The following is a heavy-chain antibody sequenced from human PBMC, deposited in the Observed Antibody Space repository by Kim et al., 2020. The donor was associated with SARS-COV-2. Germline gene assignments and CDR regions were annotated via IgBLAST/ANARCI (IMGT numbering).Heavy chain of an antibody. CDR1: GFTFSSNT. Sequence: GGSLRLSCAASGFTFSSNTINWVRQAPGKGLEWVSSISSRSSYIYYADSVKGRFTISRDNAKNSLYLQMNSLRAEDTAAYYCARGLGYFDWLFDYWGQGT. CDR3: ARGLGYFDWLFDY. D-gene: IGHD3-9*01. J-gene: IGHJ4*02. V-gene: IGHV3-21*01. CDR2: ISSRSSYI.